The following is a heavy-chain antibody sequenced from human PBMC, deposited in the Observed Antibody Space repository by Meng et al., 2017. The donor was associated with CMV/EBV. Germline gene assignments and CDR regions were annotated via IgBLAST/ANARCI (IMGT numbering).Heavy chain of an antibody. CDR1: GYNFTSYY. D-gene: IGHD5-18*01. V-gene: IGHV1-46*01. Sequence: SGGEVKKPGASGKVSGKASGYNFTSYYMHWVRQAPGQGLEWMGIINPSGGSTSYAQKFQGRVTMTRDTSTSTVYMELSSLRSEDTAVYYCARDKIQLWPTAGYFDYWGQGTLVTVSS. CDR2: INPSGGST. J-gene: IGHJ4*02. CDR3: ARDKIQLWPTAGYFDY.